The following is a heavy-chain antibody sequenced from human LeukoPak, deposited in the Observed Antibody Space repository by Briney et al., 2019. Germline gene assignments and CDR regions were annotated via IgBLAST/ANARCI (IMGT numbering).Heavy chain of an antibody. V-gene: IGHV4-39*01. CDR3: ARCSLYCSGTCCYSYYYYYMDV. Sequence: SETLSLTCTVSGGSISSSSYYWGWIRQPPGKGLEWIGSIYYSGSTYYNPSLKSRVTISVDTSKNQFSLKLSSVTAADTAVYYCARCSLYCSGTCCYSYYYYYMDVWGKGTTVTVSS. J-gene: IGHJ6*03. D-gene: IGHD2-2*02. CDR1: GGSISSSSYY. CDR2: IYYSGST.